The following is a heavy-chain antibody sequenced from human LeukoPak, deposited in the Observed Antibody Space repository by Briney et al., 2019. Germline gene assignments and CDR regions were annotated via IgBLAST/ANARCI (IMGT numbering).Heavy chain of an antibody. V-gene: IGHV3-43*02. Sequence: PGGSLRLSCAVSGFTFDDYAMHWVRQAPGKGLEWVSLISGDGGSTYYADSVKGRFTISRDNSKNSLYLQMNSLRTEDTALYYCAKDTYYYDSSGYYDYWGQGTLVTVSS. D-gene: IGHD3-22*01. CDR1: GFTFDDYA. CDR2: ISGDGGST. J-gene: IGHJ4*02. CDR3: AKDTYYYDSSGYYDY.